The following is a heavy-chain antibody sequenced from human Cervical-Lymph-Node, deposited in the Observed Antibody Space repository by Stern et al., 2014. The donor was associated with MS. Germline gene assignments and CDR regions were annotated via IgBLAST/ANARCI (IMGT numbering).Heavy chain of an antibody. D-gene: IGHD6-13*01. V-gene: IGHV3-33*01. J-gene: IGHJ4*02. CDR2: IWYDGSNP. CDR3: ASAYSSSHYYFDY. Sequence: QVPLVESGGGVVQPGRTLRLSCAASGFSFSRYAMHLVRQAPGKGLEWVAFIWYDGSNPYYADSVTGRFTISRDNFKNTLYLQMNSLRAEDTAVYYCASAYSSSHYYFDYWGQGTLVTVSS. CDR1: GFSFSRYA.